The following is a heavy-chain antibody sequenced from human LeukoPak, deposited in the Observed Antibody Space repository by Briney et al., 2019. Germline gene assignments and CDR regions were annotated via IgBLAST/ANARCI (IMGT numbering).Heavy chain of an antibody. D-gene: IGHD2-21*01. CDR2: FDPEDGET. V-gene: IGHV1-24*01. CDR3: TTDPAYCGGDCYWVY. CDR1: GYTLTELS. J-gene: IGHJ4*02. Sequence: GASVKVSCKVSGYTLTELSMHWVRQAPGKGLEWMGGFDPEDGETIYAQKFQGRVTMTEDTSTDTAYMELSSLRSEDTAVYYCTTDPAYCGGDCYWVYWGQGILVTVSS.